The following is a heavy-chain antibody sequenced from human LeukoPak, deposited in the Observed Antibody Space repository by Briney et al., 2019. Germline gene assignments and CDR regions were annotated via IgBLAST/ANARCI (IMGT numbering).Heavy chain of an antibody. CDR1: GFTFSSYW. Sequence: GGSLRLSCAASGFTFSSYWMTWVRQAPGKGLEWVANIKQDGSEKYYVDSVKGRFTISRDNAKNSLYLQMNSLRAEDTAVYYCAREATMIVVVTEYAFDIWGQGTMVTVSS. CDR2: IKQDGSEK. V-gene: IGHV3-7*01. D-gene: IGHD3-22*01. CDR3: AREATMIVVVTEYAFDI. J-gene: IGHJ3*02.